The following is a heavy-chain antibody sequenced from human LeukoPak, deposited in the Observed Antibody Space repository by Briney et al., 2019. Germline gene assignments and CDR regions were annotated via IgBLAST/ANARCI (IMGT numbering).Heavy chain of an antibody. CDR1: DDSTSDYY. D-gene: IGHD5-18*01. J-gene: IGHJ5*02. Sequence: PSETLSLTCSVSDDSTSDYYYSWIRQPAGKGLEWIGRMYMSGSTKYNPSLRSRVTMSIDTSKNQFSLKLSSVTAADTAVYYCARDRGSSYGGWFGPWGQGILVTVSS. CDR2: MYMSGST. CDR3: ARDRGSSYGGWFGP. V-gene: IGHV4-4*07.